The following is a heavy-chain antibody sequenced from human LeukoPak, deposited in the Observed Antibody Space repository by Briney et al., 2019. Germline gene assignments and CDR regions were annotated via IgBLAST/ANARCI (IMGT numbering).Heavy chain of an antibody. CDR2: INPNSGGT. D-gene: IGHD3-10*01. CDR3: ARDWRISDI. Sequence: AAVQVSCKASGYTLTGYYMHWVRQAPAPGLEWMGWINPNSGGTNYAQKFQGRVTMTRDTSISRAYMELSRLRSDDTAVYYCARDWRISDIWGQGTMVTVSS. J-gene: IGHJ3*02. V-gene: IGHV1-2*02. CDR1: GYTLTGYY.